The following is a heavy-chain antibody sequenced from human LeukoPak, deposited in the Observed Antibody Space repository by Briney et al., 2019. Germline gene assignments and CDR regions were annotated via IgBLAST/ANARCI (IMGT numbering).Heavy chain of an antibody. CDR2: INHSGST. D-gene: IGHD1-26*01. CDR3: ARLRGATLFFYLYLDV. CDR1: GGSFSGYY. J-gene: IGHJ6*03. V-gene: IGHV4-34*01. Sequence: SETLSLTCAVYGGSFSGYYWSWIRQPPGKGLEWIGEINHSGSTNYNPSLKSRVTISVDTSKDQFSLKLSSVTAADTAVYYCARLRGATLFFYLYLDVWGKGTTVTISS.